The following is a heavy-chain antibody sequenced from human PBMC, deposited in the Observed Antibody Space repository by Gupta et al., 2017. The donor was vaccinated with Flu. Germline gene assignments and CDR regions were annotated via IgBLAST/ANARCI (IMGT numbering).Heavy chain of an antibody. D-gene: IGHD2-2*01. Sequence: VQLVESGGGLVQPGRSLRLSCATSGFTFDDYTMHWVRQTPGKGLEWVSGVSWDSDSTDYADSVRGRFTISRDNEKNSLYLQMTGLRTEDTALYYCAASCSSTRCYVSRYNYAMDLWGQGTTVTVSS. CDR1: GFTFDDYT. J-gene: IGHJ6*02. CDR3: AASCSSTRCYVSRYNYAMDL. CDR2: VSWDSDST. V-gene: IGHV3-9*01.